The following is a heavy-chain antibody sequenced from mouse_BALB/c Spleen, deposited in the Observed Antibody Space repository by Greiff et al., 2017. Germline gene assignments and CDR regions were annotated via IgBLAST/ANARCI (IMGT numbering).Heavy chain of an antibody. CDR3: ARSGDYYGSSY. Sequence: EVKLMESGGGLVQPGGSRKLSCAASGFTFSSFGMHWVRQAPEKGLEWVAYISSGSSTIYYADTVKGRFTISRDNPKNTLFLQMTSLRSEDTAMYYCARSGDYYGSSYWGQGTLVTVSA. V-gene: IGHV5-17*02. CDR1: GFTFSSFG. D-gene: IGHD1-1*01. J-gene: IGHJ3*01. CDR2: ISSGSSTI.